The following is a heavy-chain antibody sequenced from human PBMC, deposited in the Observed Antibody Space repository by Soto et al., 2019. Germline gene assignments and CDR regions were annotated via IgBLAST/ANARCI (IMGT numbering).Heavy chain of an antibody. CDR3: ARGRYSYGTYFDY. V-gene: IGHV1-69*13. D-gene: IGHD5-18*01. Sequence: GASVKVSCKSSGGTFSSYAISCVRQAPGQGLEWMGGIIPIFGTANYAQKFQGRVTITADESTSTAYMELSSLRSEDTAVYYCARGRYSYGTYFDYWGQGTLVTVSS. J-gene: IGHJ4*02. CDR2: IIPIFGTA. CDR1: GGTFSSYA.